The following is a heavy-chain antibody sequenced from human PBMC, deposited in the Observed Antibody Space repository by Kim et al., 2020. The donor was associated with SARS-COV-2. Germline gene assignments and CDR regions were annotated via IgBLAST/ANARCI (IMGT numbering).Heavy chain of an antibody. D-gene: IGHD5-12*01. Sequence: ASVKVSCKASGYRFSSYAMHWVRQAPGQSLEWMGWINAANAKTRYSQKFQDRVTITWDESASTAYMELSSLTIKDTAVYYCATMPRSGYYYFDYWGQGTPVPVSS. CDR3: ATMPRSGYYYFDY. V-gene: IGHV1-3*01. J-gene: IGHJ4*02. CDR2: INAANAKT. CDR1: GYRFSSYA.